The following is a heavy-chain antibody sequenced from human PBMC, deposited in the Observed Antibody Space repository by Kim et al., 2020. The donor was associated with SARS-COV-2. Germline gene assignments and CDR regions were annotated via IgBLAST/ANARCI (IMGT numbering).Heavy chain of an antibody. V-gene: IGHV3-23*01. CDR1: GFTFSSYA. CDR2: ISGRGGST. D-gene: IGHD3-9*01. Sequence: GGSLRLSCAASGFTFSSYARSWVRQAPGKGLEWGSAISGRGGSTYYDDSVKGRFTISRDNSKNTLYLQLNSLRAADTAVYYCAKGGPSLGPFGWGDILTGYSYFDYWGQGTLVTVSS. CDR3: AKGGPSLGPFGWGDILTGYSYFDY. J-gene: IGHJ4*02.